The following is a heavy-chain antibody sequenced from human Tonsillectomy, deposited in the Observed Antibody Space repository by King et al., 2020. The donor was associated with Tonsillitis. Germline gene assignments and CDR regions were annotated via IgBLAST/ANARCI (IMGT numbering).Heavy chain of an antibody. V-gene: IGHV4-39*07. Sequence: LQLQESGPGLVKPSETLSLTCTVSGGSISSSSYYWGWIRQPPGKGLEWSGSIYYSGSTYYNPSLKSRVTISVDTSKNQFSLKLSSVTAADTAVYYCATHIAAALDYWGQGTLVTVSS. CDR3: ATHIAAALDY. J-gene: IGHJ4*02. D-gene: IGHD6-13*01. CDR2: IYYSGST. CDR1: GGSISSSSYY.